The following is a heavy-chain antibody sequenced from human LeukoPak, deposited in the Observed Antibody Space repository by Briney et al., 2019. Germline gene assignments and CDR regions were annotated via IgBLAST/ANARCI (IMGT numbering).Heavy chain of an antibody. V-gene: IGHV1-69*04. CDR3: ARVKGSLEWSFDGMDL. J-gene: IGHJ6*02. CDR1: GGTFSSYA. Sequence: SVNVSCKASGGTFSSYAISWVRQAPGQGLEWMGRIIPILGIANYAQKFQGRVTITADKSTSTAYMELSSLRSEDTAVYYCARVKGSLEWSFDGMDLWGQGTTVTVSS. CDR2: IIPILGIA. D-gene: IGHD3-3*01.